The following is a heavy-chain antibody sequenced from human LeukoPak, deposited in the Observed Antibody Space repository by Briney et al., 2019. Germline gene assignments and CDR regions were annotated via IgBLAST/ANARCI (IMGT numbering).Heavy chain of an antibody. Sequence: ASVKVSCKASGYTFTSYYMHWVRQAPGQGLEWMGIINPSGGSTSYAQKFQGRVTMTRDMSTSTVYMELSSLRSEDTAVYYCARRGNYYYYMDVWGKGTTVTISS. J-gene: IGHJ6*03. V-gene: IGHV1-46*01. CDR3: ARRGNYYYYMDV. CDR2: INPSGGST. D-gene: IGHD3-16*01. CDR1: GYTFTSYY.